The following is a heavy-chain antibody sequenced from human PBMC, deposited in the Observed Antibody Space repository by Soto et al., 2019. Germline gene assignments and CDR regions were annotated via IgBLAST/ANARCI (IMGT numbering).Heavy chain of an antibody. CDR2: IIPIFGTA. D-gene: IGHD3-22*01. CDR3: ARVGGYYDSSGYYGGSFDY. J-gene: IGHJ4*02. Sequence: QVQLVQSGAEVKKPGSSVKVSCKASGGTFSSYAISWVRQAPGQGLEWMGGIIPIFGTANYAQKFQGRVTITADESTSIAYMELSSLRSEDTAVYYCARVGGYYDSSGYYGGSFDYWGQGTLVTVSS. V-gene: IGHV1-69*12. CDR1: GGTFSSYA.